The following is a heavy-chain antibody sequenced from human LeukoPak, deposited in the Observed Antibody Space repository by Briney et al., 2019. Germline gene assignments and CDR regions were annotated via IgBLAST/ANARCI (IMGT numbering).Heavy chain of an antibody. CDR2: INPNSGGT. CDR3: ARVSPRHYYYMDV. CDR1: GYIFSGYY. D-gene: IGHD1-14*01. V-gene: IGHV1-2*02. Sequence: ASVKVSCKASGYIFSGYYMHWVRQAPGQGLEGMGWINPNSGGTNYAQKFQGRVTMTRDTPISTAYMDLSRLRSDDTAVYYCARVSPRHYYYMDVWGKGTTVTVSS. J-gene: IGHJ6*03.